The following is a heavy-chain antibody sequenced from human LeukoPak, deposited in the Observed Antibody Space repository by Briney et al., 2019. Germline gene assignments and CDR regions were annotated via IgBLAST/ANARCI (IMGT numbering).Heavy chain of an antibody. CDR3: ARGSMGVLWEPLTDGAFDI. CDR1: GYTFTRYG. CDR2: ISAYNGNT. J-gene: IGHJ3*02. D-gene: IGHD1-26*01. V-gene: IGHV1-18*01. Sequence: GASVKVSCKASGYTFTRYGISWVRQAPGQGLEWMGWISAYNGNTNYAQKLQGRVTMTTDTSTNTAYMELRSLRSDDTAVYYCARGSMGVLWEPLTDGAFDIWGQGTMVTVSS.